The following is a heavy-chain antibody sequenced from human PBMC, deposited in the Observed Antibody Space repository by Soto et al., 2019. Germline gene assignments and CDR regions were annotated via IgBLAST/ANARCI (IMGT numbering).Heavy chain of an antibody. CDR1: GFPFNYAW. V-gene: IGHV3-15*01. CDR3: TTGGSTVTKSFDY. Sequence: KPGGSMRLSCAASGFPFNYAWMIWVRQAPGRGLEWIGRIKSKTDGGTTDFAAPVRGRFTISRDDSKNTLYLQMNSLKAEDTAVYYCTTGGSTVTKSFDYWGQGTLVTVSS. D-gene: IGHD4-17*01. CDR2: IKSKTDGGTT. J-gene: IGHJ4*02.